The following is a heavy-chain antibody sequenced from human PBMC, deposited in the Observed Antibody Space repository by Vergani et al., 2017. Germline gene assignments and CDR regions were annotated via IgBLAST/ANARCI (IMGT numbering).Heavy chain of an antibody. V-gene: IGHV3-48*03. CDR1: GFTFSSYE. J-gene: IGHJ3*02. CDR3: AREQHIVVARWGPLPAPGAFDI. CDR2: ISSSGSTI. Sequence: EVQLVESGGGLVQPGGSLRLSCAASGFTFSSYEMNWVRQAPGKGLEWVSYISSSGSTIYYADSVKGRFTISRDNAKNSLYLQMNSLRAEDTAVYYCAREQHIVVARWGPLPAPGAFDIWGQGTMVTVSS. D-gene: IGHD2-21*01.